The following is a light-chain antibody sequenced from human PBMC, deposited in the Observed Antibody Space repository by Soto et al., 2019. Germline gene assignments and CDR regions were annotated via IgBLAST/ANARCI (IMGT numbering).Light chain of an antibody. J-gene: IGLJ2*01. CDR1: DIGRKS. V-gene: IGLV3-21*04. CDR3: HVWDSITNHVV. CDR2: SDN. Sequence: SYELTQPPSVAVAPGTTASISCEGNDIGRKSVHWYQKKSGQAPVLVIHSDNDRPSGTPDRFSGSNYGNTATLAISRVEAGDEAVYYCHVWDSITNHVVFGGGTKLTVL.